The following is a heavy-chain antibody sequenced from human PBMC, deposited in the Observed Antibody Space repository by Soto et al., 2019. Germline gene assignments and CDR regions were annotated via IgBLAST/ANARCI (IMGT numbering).Heavy chain of an antibody. CDR1: GGTFSSYA. J-gene: IGHJ4*02. CDR2: ITPIFGTA. V-gene: IGHV1-69*13. Sequence: SVKVSCKASGGTFSSYAISWVRQAPGQGLEWMGGITPIFGTANYAQKFQGRVTITADESTSTAYMELSSLRSEETAVYYCARDLEYSGYPWVIYYWGQGTLVTVSS. CDR3: ARDLEYSGYPWVIYY. D-gene: IGHD5-12*01.